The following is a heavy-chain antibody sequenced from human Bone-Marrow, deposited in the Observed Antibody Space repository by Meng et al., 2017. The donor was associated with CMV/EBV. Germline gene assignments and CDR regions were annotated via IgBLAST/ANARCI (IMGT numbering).Heavy chain of an antibody. D-gene: IGHD3-22*01. J-gene: IGHJ4*02. V-gene: IGHV5-51*01. Sequence: GGSLRLSCKGSGYSFTTYWSGWVRQMPGKGLEWMGIIHPGDSDTRYSPSFQGQVTISADKSITTAYLQWSSLKASDTAMYYCARLDSGGYYYSPYWGQGTLVTVSS. CDR2: IHPGDSDT. CDR1: GYSFTTYW. CDR3: ARLDSGGYYYSPY.